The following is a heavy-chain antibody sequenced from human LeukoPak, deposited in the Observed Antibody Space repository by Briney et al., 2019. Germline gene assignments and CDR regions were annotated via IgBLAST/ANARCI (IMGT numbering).Heavy chain of an antibody. CDR2: INPNSGGT. Sequence: MGRINPNSGGTNYAQKFQGRVTMTRDTSISTAYMELSRLRSDDTAVYYCARDDWIADAFDIWGQGTMVTVSS. V-gene: IGHV1-2*06. D-gene: IGHD3-9*01. CDR3: ARDDWIADAFDI. J-gene: IGHJ3*02.